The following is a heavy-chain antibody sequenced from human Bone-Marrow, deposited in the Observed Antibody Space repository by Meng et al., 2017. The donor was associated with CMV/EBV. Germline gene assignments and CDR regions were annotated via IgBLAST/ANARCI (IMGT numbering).Heavy chain of an antibody. Sequence: GESLKISCAASGFTFDDYGMTWVRQAPGKGLEWVSSISSSSSYIYYADSVKGRFTISRDNAKNSLYLQMNSLRAEDTAVYYCARAVQHCSSTSCYPRFDYWGQGTLVTVSS. CDR2: ISSSSSYI. V-gene: IGHV3-21*01. D-gene: IGHD2-2*01. CDR1: GFTFDDYG. CDR3: ARAVQHCSSTSCYPRFDY. J-gene: IGHJ4*02.